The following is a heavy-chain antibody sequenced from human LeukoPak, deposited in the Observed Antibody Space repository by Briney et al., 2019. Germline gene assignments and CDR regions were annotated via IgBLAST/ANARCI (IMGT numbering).Heavy chain of an antibody. D-gene: IGHD1-26*01. V-gene: IGHV3-23*01. Sequence: GSLRLSCAASGFTFNSYAMSWVRQAPGKGLEWVSAISDSGANTYYAVSVRGRFTISRDNLNSLRAEDTAIYYCAKDAGRSDVDYFDYWGQGTLVTVSS. CDR2: ISDSGANT. J-gene: IGHJ4*02. CDR1: GFTFNSYA. CDR3: AKDAGRSDVDYFDY.